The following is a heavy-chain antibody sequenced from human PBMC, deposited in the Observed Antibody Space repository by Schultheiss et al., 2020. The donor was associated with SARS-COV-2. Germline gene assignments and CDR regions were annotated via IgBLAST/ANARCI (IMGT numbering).Heavy chain of an antibody. D-gene: IGHD3-3*01. CDR1: GFTFSTYS. CDR3: ARIPGVYDFWSGYFV. V-gene: IGHV3-21*01. CDR2: ISSSSSYI. Sequence: GGSLRLSCVASGFTFSTYSMNWVRQAPGKGLEWVSSISSSSSYIYYADSVKGRFTISRDNAKNSLYLQMNSLRAEDTAVYYCARIPGVYDFWSGYFVWGQGTLVTVSS. J-gene: IGHJ4*02.